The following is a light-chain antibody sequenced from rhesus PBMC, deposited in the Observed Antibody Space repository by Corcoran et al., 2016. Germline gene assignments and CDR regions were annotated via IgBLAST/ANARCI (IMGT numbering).Light chain of an antibody. V-gene: IGKV1-32*02. CDR3: QQGNSNPLT. J-gene: IGKJ4*01. Sequence: DIQMSQSPSSLSASVGDRVTITCRASQGISSYLNWYQQKPGKAPKLLIYYANSLASGVPSRFRGSGSGTDFTLTISSLQPEDFATYYCQQGNSNPLTFGGGTKVELK. CDR2: YAN. CDR1: QGISSY.